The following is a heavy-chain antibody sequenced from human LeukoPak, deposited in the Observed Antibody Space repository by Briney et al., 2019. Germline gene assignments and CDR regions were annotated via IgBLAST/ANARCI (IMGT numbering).Heavy chain of an antibody. Sequence: GGSLRLSCAASGFTFSNYAMGWVRQAPGKGLEWVSVISSSGAVTYYADSVKGRFTISRDNSENTLHLQMSSLRAEDTAVYHCAKGYTSGWPYYFDYWGQGTLVTVSS. CDR2: ISSSGAVT. D-gene: IGHD6-19*01. CDR1: GFTFSNYA. CDR3: AKGYTSGWPYYFDY. V-gene: IGHV3-23*01. J-gene: IGHJ4*02.